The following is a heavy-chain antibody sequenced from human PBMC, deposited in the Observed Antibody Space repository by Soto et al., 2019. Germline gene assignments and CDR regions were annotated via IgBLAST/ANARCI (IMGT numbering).Heavy chain of an antibody. D-gene: IGHD3-16*02. CDR3: ARDRSGGMDV. CDR1: GFTFSSYS. Sequence: PGGSLRLSCAASGFTFSSYSMNWVRQAPGKGLEWVSSISSSSSYIYYADSVRGRFTISRDNAKNSLYLQMNSLRAEDTAVYYCARDRSGGMDVWGQGTTVTVSS. V-gene: IGHV3-21*01. J-gene: IGHJ6*02. CDR2: ISSSSSYI.